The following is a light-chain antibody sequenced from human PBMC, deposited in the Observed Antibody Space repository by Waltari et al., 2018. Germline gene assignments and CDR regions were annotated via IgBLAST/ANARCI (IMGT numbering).Light chain of an antibody. CDR3: SSYTSSTSVI. CDR2: DVN. CDR1: SNDVGGYKY. Sequence: QSALTQPASVSGSPGQSITISCTGTSNDVGGYKYVSWYQQHPGKAPKVLIYDVNNRPSGVSNRFSGSKSGNTASLTISVLQAEDEAYYFCSSYTSSTSVIFGGGTKVTVL. J-gene: IGLJ2*01. V-gene: IGLV2-14*03.